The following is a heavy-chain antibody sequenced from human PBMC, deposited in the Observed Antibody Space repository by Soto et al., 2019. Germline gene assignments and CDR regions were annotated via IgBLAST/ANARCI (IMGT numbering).Heavy chain of an antibody. CDR3: ARYPIVVVDYGMDV. CDR1: GFTFSSYS. CDR2: ISSSSSTI. J-gene: IGHJ6*02. Sequence: GGSLRLSCAASGFTFSSYSMNWVRQAPGKGLEWVSYISSSSSTIYYADSVKGRFTISRDNAKNSLYLQMNSLRDEDTAVCYCARYPIVVVDYGMDVWGQGTTVTVSS. V-gene: IGHV3-48*02. D-gene: IGHD3-22*01.